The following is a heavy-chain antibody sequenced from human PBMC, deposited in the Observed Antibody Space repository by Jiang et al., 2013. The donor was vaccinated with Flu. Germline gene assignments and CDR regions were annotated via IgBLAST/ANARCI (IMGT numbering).Heavy chain of an antibody. J-gene: IGHJ4*02. CDR2: INPSGGST. Sequence: GAEVKKPGASVKVSCKASGYTFTSYYMHWVRQAPGQGLEWMGIINPSGGSTSYAQKFQGRVTMTRDTSTSTVYMELSSLRSEDTAVYYCARDGAQNIGPTLLPDDYWGQGTLVTVSS. D-gene: IGHD2/OR15-2a*01. CDR1: GYTFTSYY. CDR3: ARDGAQNIGPTLLPDDY. V-gene: IGHV1-46*01.